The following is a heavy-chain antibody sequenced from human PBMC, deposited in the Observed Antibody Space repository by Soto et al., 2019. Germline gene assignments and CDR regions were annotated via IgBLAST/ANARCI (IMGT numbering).Heavy chain of an antibody. CDR2: INQSGST. J-gene: IGHJ5*02. CDR1: GGSFSGYY. D-gene: IGHD3-22*01. V-gene: IGHV4-34*01. CDR3: ARSNSGYYKWFDP. Sequence: SETLSLTCAVYGGSFSGYYWSWIRQPPGKGLEWIGEINQSGSTNYNPSLKSRVTISVDTSKNQFSLKLSSVTAADTAVYYCARSNSGYYKWFDPWGQGTLVTVSS.